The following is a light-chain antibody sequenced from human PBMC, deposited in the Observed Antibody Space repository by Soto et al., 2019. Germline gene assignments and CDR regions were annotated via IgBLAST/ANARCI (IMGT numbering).Light chain of an antibody. CDR1: QSISNY. Sequence: DIQMTQSPSSLSASVGDRVTITCRASQSISNYLNWYQQKPGKAPKLLIYAASSLQGDVPSRFSGSGSGTDFTLTISSLQPDDFATYYCQQSYSTPLPLGPGTKVDIK. J-gene: IGKJ3*01. CDR3: QQSYSTPLP. CDR2: AAS. V-gene: IGKV1-39*01.